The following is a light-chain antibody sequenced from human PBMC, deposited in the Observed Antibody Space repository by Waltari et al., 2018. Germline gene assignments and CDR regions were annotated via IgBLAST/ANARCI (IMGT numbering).Light chain of an antibody. V-gene: IGLV1-40*01. CDR2: GDR. CDR3: QSYDRGLSAWV. Sequence: QSLLTQPPSVSGAPGQRATISCTGSSSNIGASSSVHWYQQLPGTAPNLLIFGDRSRPSGGPDRFSAAKSAASASLAIAGLQAEDEADYYCQSYDRGLSAWVFGGGTKLIV. CDR1: SSNIGASSS. J-gene: IGLJ3*02.